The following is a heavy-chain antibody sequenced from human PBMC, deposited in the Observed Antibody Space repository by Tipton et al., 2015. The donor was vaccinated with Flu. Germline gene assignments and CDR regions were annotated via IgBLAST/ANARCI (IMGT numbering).Heavy chain of an antibody. CDR3: ARRTFSNYVSEPKNWFDF. CDR2: IYYTAST. Sequence: TLSLTCTVSGASVSRGNYYWTWMRQPPGKGLEWIAYIYYTASTNYNPSLKSRVTISKDTSRNQFSLRLTSVTAADTAVYFCARRTFSNYVSEPKNWFDFWGQGTLVTVSS. J-gene: IGHJ5*01. V-gene: IGHV4-61*01. D-gene: IGHD4-11*01. CDR1: GASVSRGNYY.